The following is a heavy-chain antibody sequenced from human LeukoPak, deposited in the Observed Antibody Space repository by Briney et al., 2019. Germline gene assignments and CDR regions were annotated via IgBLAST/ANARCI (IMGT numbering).Heavy chain of an antibody. D-gene: IGHD5-18*01. J-gene: IGHJ4*02. CDR3: AGGPELQLWLYDY. CDR1: GFTFSSYS. V-gene: IGHV3-21*01. Sequence: GGSLRLSCAASGFTFSSYSMNWVRQAPGKGLEWVSSISSSSSYIYYADSVKGRFTISRDNAKNSLYLQMNSLRAEDTAVYYCAGGPELQLWLYDYLGQGTLVTVSS. CDR2: ISSSSSYI.